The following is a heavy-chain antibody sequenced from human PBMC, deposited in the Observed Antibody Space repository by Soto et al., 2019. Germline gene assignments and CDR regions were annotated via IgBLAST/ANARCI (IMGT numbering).Heavy chain of an antibody. J-gene: IGHJ4*02. CDR2: IRDSGST. CDR3: ARGFANYFEY. V-gene: IGHV4-31*03. CDR1: GGSVSSDDYS. Sequence: QVQLQESGPGLVKPSQTLSVTCTVSGGSVSSDDYSWSWIRQHPGKGLEWIGYIRDSGSTYYNPSPEGRVTISVDTSENQFSLRLSSVTAADTAVYYCARGFANYFEYWGQGTLVTASS.